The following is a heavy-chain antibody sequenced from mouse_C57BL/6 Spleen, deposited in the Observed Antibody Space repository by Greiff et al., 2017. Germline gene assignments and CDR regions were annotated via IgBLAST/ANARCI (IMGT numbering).Heavy chain of an antibody. D-gene: IGHD1-1*01. Sequence: QVQLQQPGAELVRPGSSVKLSCKASGYTFTSYWMDWVKQRPGQGLEWIGNIYPSDSETHYNQKFKDKATLTVDKASSTAYMPLSSLTSEDSAVYYCALITTVYYFDYWGQGTTLTVSS. CDR1: GYTFTSYW. V-gene: IGHV1-61*01. CDR2: IYPSDSET. CDR3: ALITTVYYFDY. J-gene: IGHJ2*01.